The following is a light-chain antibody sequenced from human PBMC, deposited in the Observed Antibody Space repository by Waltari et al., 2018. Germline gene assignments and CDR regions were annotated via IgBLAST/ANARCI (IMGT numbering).Light chain of an antibody. Sequence: DIQMTQSPSTLSASVGDRVTISCRASQSIGNLLAWYQQKPGKAPKLLIYKASSLESGVPSRFSGSGAGSEFILTISSLQPDDFATFYCQQYNSCPTFGQGTRLEIK. V-gene: IGKV1-5*03. CDR2: KAS. CDR3: QQYNSCPT. J-gene: IGKJ5*01. CDR1: QSIGNL.